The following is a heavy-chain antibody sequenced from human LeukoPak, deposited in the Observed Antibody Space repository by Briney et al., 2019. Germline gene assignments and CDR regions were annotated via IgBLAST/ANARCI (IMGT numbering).Heavy chain of an antibody. D-gene: IGHD2-2*01. Sequence: GASVKVSCKASGYTFTGYYMHWVRQAPGQGLEWMRWINPNSGGTNYAQKFQGRVTMTRDTSISTAYMELSRLRSDDTAVYYCARGLLGYCSSTSCYWFDPWGQGTLVTVSS. CDR2: INPNSGGT. CDR3: ARGLLGYCSSTSCYWFDP. J-gene: IGHJ5*02. CDR1: GYTFTGYY. V-gene: IGHV1-2*02.